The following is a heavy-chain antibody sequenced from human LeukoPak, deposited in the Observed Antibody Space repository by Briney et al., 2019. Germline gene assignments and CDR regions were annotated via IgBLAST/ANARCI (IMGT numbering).Heavy chain of an antibody. J-gene: IGHJ4*02. V-gene: IGHV1-18*01. Sequence: APVKVSCKASGYTFTSYGISWVRQAPGQGLEWMGWISAYNGNTNYAQKLQGRVTMTTDTSTSTAYMELRSLRSDDTAVYYCARSCTNGVCSNGFDYWGQGTLVTVSS. CDR3: ARSCTNGVCSNGFDY. CDR2: ISAYNGNT. D-gene: IGHD2-8*01. CDR1: GYTFTSYG.